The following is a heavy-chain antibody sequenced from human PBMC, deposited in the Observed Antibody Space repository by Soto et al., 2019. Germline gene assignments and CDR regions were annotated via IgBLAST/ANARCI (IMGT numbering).Heavy chain of an antibody. CDR1: GFSFSSYW. Sequence: PWGSLILSCAASGFSFSSYWMSWVRQAPGKGLEWVANIKQDGSEKYYVDSVRGRFTISRDSAKNSLFLQMNSLTAEDTALYYCAKGYSRFDYWGRGTLVTVSS. CDR3: AKGYSRFDY. D-gene: IGHD6-13*01. CDR2: IKQDGSEK. J-gene: IGHJ4*01. V-gene: IGHV3-7*03.